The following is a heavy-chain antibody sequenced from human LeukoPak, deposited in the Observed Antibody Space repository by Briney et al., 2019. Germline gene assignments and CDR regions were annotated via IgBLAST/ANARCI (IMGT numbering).Heavy chain of an antibody. V-gene: IGHV4-30-4*01. J-gene: IGHJ4*02. CDR3: ASHSGSYRTYYFDY. D-gene: IGHD1-26*01. Sequence: SETLSLTCTVSGVSISSGDYYWSWIRQPPGKGLEWIGYIYYSGSTYYNPSLKSRVTISVDTSKNQFSLKLSSVTAADTAVYYCASHSGSYRTYYFDYWGQGTLVTVSS. CDR1: GVSISSGDYY. CDR2: IYYSGST.